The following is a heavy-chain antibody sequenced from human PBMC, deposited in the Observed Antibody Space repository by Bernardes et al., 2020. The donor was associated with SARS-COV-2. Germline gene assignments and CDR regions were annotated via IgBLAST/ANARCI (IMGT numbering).Heavy chain of an antibody. J-gene: IGHJ4*02. CDR1: GGTFSSYA. D-gene: IGHD2-21*02. V-gene: IGHV1-69*13. CDR3: ARTRTTISTTGIPVDY. CDR2: IIPIFGTA. Sequence: SVKVSCKASGGTFSSYAIIWVRQAPGQGLEWMGGIIPIFGTANYAQKFQGRVTITADESTSTAYMELSSLGSEETAIYYCARTRTTISTTGIPVDYWGQGTLVTGSS.